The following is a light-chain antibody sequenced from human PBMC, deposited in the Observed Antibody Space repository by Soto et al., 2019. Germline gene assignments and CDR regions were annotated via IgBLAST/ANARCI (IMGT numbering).Light chain of an antibody. V-gene: IGKV1-12*01. Sequence: DIQMTQSPSFVSSSVGDRVTITCRSRQGISSWLSWVQHKPGRAPKLLIHAASSLESGVPSRFRGSGSRTDFTLTISSLQPEDFATYYCQQTTSFPLTSGGGTKVEIK. CDR2: AAS. CDR3: QQTTSFPLT. CDR1: QGISSW. J-gene: IGKJ4*01.